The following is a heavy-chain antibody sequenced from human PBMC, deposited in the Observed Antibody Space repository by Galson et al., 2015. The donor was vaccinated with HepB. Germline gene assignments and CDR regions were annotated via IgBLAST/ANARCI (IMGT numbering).Heavy chain of an antibody. CDR2: IYYSGST. Sequence: SETLSLTCTVSGGSISSSSYYWGWIRQPPGKGLEWIGSIYYSGSTYYNPSLKSRVTISVDTSKNQFSLKLSSVTAADTAVYYCARRDEGPTLYYYYGMDVWGQGTTVTVSS. CDR1: GGSISSSSYY. V-gene: IGHV4-39*01. CDR3: ARRDEGPTLYYYYGMDV. J-gene: IGHJ6*02.